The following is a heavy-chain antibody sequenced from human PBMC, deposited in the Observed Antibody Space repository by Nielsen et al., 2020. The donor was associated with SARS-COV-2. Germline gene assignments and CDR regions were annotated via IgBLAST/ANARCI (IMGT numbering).Heavy chain of an antibody. CDR1: GGSISSYY. J-gene: IGHJ4*02. V-gene: IGHV4-59*01. CDR2: IYYSGST. CDR3: ARWLTGTGDY. Sequence: SETLSLTCTVSGGSISSYYWSWIRQPPGKGLEWIGYIYYSGSTNYNPSLKSRVTISVDTSKNQFSLKLSSVTAADTAVYYCARWLTGTGDYWGQGTLVTVSS. D-gene: IGHD1-20*01.